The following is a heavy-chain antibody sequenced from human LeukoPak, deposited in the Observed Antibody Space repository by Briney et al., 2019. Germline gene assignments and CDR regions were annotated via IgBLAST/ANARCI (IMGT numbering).Heavy chain of an antibody. Sequence: GESLKISCKGSGYSFTSYWVGWVRQMSGRGLEWMGIIYPGDSDTRYSPSFQGQVTISADKSISTAYLQWSSLKASDSAMYYCARQRDGYSYFDYWGQGTLVTVSS. J-gene: IGHJ4*02. CDR2: IYPGDSDT. V-gene: IGHV5-51*01. D-gene: IGHD5-24*01. CDR3: ARQRDGYSYFDY. CDR1: GYSFTSYW.